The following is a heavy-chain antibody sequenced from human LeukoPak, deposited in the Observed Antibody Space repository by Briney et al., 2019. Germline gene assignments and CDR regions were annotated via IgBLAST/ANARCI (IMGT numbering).Heavy chain of an antibody. D-gene: IGHD3/OR15-3a*01. CDR3: TRGPPNWGYDF. CDR2: MSPNSGNT. J-gene: IGHJ4*02. V-gene: IGHV1-8*01. Sequence: ASVKVACKASGYIFTSYDINWVRQATGQRLEWLGWMSPNSGNTGYAQNFQGRVTMTRSTALSTAYMELSSLKSDDTAVYYCTRGPPNWGYDFWGQGTLVTVSS. CDR1: GYIFTSYD.